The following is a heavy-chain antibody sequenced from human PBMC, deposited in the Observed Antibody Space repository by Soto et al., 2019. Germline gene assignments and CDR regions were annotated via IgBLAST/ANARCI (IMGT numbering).Heavy chain of an antibody. D-gene: IGHD1-26*01. J-gene: IGHJ3*02. CDR3: ARGGIWELRAADAFDI. Sequence: QVQLVESGGGAVQPGRSLRLSCAASGFTLSSYGMHWVRQAPGKGLEWVAFIWYDGSNKYYADSVKGRFTISRDNSKNTLYLQMNSLRAEDTAVYYCARGGIWELRAADAFDIWGQGTMVTVSS. CDR1: GFTLSSYG. CDR2: IWYDGSNK. V-gene: IGHV3-33*01.